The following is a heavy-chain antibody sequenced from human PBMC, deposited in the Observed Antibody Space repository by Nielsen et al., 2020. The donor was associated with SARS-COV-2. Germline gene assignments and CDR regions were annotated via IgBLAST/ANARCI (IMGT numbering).Heavy chain of an antibody. D-gene: IGHD6-6*01. Sequence: GGSLRLSCVASGFTFSSYEMNWVRQAPGKGLEWVSGISWNSGSIGYADSVKGRFTISRDNAKNSLYLQMNSLRAEDTALYYCAKDGYSSSSLRFWGGGMDVWGQGTTVTVSS. CDR1: GFTFSSYE. CDR3: AKDGYSSSSLRFWGGGMDV. V-gene: IGHV3-9*01. J-gene: IGHJ6*02. CDR2: ISWNSGSI.